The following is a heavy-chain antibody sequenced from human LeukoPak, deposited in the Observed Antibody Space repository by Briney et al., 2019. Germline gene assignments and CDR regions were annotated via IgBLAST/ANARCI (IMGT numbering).Heavy chain of an antibody. CDR1: GYSIRSPYY. J-gene: IGHJ4*02. CDR2: IYHSGST. D-gene: IGHD3-22*01. CDR3: ARLENYFDSSGYYYHFDY. Sequence: PSESLSLTCTVSGYSIRSPYYWAWIRQSPGKGLEWIGCIYHSGSTYYNPSLKTRVTISIDTSKKQFSLKLSSVTAADTAMYYCARLENYFDSSGYYYHFDYWGQGTLVTVSS. V-gene: IGHV4-38-2*02.